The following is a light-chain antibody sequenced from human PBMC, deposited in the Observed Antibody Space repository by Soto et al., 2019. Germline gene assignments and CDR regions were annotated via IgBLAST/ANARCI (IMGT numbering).Light chain of an antibody. J-gene: IGLJ2*01. CDR1: RSDIGAYNF. CDR3: TSWTTSTTMI. CDR2: DVS. Sequence: QPVLTQPASVSGSPGQSITITCTGTRSDIGAYNFVSWYQQHPGEVPKLMLYDVSIRPSGVSNRFSGSKSGNTASLTISGLQAEDEADYYCTSWTTSTTMIFGGGTQLTVL. V-gene: IGLV2-14*03.